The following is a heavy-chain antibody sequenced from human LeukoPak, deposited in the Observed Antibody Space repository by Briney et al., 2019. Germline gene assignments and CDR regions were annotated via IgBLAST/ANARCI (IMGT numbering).Heavy chain of an antibody. CDR1: GFTFSSYA. J-gene: IGHJ4*02. CDR2: ISYDGSNK. D-gene: IGHD2-21*02. V-gene: IGHV3-30-3*01. CDR3: ARDGSAYCGGDCYSHFFDY. Sequence: GGSLGLSCAASGFTFSSYAMHWVRRAPGKGLEWVAVISYDGSNKYYADSVKGRFTISRDNSKNTLYLQMNSLRAEDTAVYYCARDGSAYCGGDCYSHFFDYWGQGTLVTVSS.